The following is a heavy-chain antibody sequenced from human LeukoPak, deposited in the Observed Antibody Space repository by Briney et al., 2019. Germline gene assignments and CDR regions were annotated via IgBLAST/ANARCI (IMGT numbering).Heavy chain of an antibody. CDR1: GGSISSSSYY. CDR3: ARWGSSGSLGGDY. V-gene: IGHV4-39*07. Sequence: SETLSLTCTVSGGSISSSSYYWGWIRQPPGKGLEWIGSIYYSGSTYYNPSLKSRVTISVDTSKNQFSLKLSSVTAADTAVYYCARWGSSGSLGGDYWGQGTLVTVSS. J-gene: IGHJ4*02. D-gene: IGHD3-10*01. CDR2: IYYSGST.